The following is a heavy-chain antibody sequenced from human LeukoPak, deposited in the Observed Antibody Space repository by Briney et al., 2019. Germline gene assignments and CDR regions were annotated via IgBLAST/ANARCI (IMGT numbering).Heavy chain of an antibody. CDR2: IIPIFGTA. J-gene: IGHJ3*02. V-gene: IGHV1-69*13. CDR1: GGTFSSYA. CDR3: AREGTYYDILTGYRLTDAFDI. Sequence: SVKVSCKASGGTFSSYAISWVRQAPGQGLEWMGGIIPIFGTANYAQKFQGRVTITADESTSTAYMELSSLRSEDTAVYYCAREGTYYDILTGYRLTDAFDIWGQGTMVTVSS. D-gene: IGHD3-9*01.